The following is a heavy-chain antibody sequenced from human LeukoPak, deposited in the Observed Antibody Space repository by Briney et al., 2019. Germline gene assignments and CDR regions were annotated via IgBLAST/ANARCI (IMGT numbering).Heavy chain of an antibody. CDR3: ARDFSGSGSYYKTGY. Sequence: ASVKVSCKASGYTLTGYYMHWVRQAPGQGLEWMGWINPNSGGTNYAQKFQGRVTMTRDTSISTAYMELSRLRSDDTAVYYCARDFSGSGSYYKTGYWGQGTLVTVSS. V-gene: IGHV1-2*02. CDR1: GYTLTGYY. D-gene: IGHD3-10*01. J-gene: IGHJ4*02. CDR2: INPNSGGT.